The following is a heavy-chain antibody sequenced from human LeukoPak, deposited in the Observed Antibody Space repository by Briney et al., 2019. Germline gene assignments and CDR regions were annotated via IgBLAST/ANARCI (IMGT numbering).Heavy chain of an antibody. CDR1: GGSFSGYY. V-gene: IGHV4-34*01. CDR3: ARSGNYYGSYYYYYYMDV. J-gene: IGHJ6*03. D-gene: IGHD3-10*01. Sequence: SETLSLTCAVYGGSFSGYYWSWIRQLPGKGLEWIGEINHSGSTNYNPSLKSRVTISVDTSKNQFSLKLSSVTAADTAVYYCARSGNYYGSYYYYYYMDVWGKGTTVTVSS. CDR2: INHSGST.